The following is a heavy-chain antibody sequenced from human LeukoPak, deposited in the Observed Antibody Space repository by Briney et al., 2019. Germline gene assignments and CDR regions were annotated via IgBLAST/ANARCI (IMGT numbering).Heavy chain of an antibody. V-gene: IGHV4-59*01. CDR1: GGSISNYY. Sequence: SETLSLTCTVSGGSISNYYWSWIRQPPGKGLEWIGYIYYSGSTNYNPSLKSRVTISVDTSMNQFSLKLTSVTAADTAVYYCARGGSYFDSWGQRTLVTVSS. D-gene: IGHD1-26*01. CDR2: IYYSGST. CDR3: ARGGSYFDS. J-gene: IGHJ4*02.